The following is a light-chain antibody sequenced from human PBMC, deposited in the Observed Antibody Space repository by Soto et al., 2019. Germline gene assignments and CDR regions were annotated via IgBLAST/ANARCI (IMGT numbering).Light chain of an antibody. CDR3: SSYTTSNTRQIV. CDR2: DVS. CDR1: SSDDGGYNY. V-gene: IGLV2-14*01. J-gene: IGLJ1*01. Sequence: ALTQPASVSGSPGQSITISCTGTSSDDGGYNYVSWYQQHPGKAPKFMIYDVSNRPSGVSNRFSGSKSGNTASLTISGLQAEDEADYYCSSYTTSNTRQIVFGTGTKVTVL.